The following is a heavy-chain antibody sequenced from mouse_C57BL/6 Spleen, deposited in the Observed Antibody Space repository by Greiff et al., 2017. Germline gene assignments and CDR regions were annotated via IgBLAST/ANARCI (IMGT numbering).Heavy chain of an antibody. Sequence: VQLQQSGAELVRPGASVKLSCTASGFNIKDDYMHWVKQRPEKGLAWIGWIDPENGDTDYASTFKCKATITADTSSNTAYLQLSSLTSEDTAVYYFTTAQATSWFAYWGQGTLVTGSA. CDR3: TTAQATSWFAY. J-gene: IGHJ3*01. V-gene: IGHV14-4*01. D-gene: IGHD3-2*02. CDR1: GFNIKDDY. CDR2: IDPENGDT.